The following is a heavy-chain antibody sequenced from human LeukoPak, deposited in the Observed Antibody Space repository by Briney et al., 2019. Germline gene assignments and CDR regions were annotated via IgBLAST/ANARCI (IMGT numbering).Heavy chain of an antibody. CDR3: ARDFIGGYSYGFLDAFDI. V-gene: IGHV4-39*07. Sequence: SETLSLTCTVSGGSISSSSYYWGWIRQPPGKGLEWIGSIYYSGSTYYNPSLKSRVTISVDTSKNQFSLKLSSVTAADTAVYYCARDFIGGYSYGFLDAFDIWGQGTMVTVSS. CDR1: GGSISSSSYY. CDR2: IYYSGST. J-gene: IGHJ3*02. D-gene: IGHD5-18*01.